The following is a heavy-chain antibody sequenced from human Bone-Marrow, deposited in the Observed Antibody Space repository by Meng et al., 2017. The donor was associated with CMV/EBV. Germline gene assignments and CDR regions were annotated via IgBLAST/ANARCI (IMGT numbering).Heavy chain of an antibody. Sequence: ASVKVSCKASGYTSTGYYMHWVRQAPGQGLEWMGWINPNSGGTNYAQKFQGRVTMTRDTSISTAYMELSRQRSDDTAVYYCARDLPYDFWSGYSDPWGQGTLVTVSS. CDR2: INPNSGGT. CDR3: ARDLPYDFWSGYSDP. V-gene: IGHV1-2*02. D-gene: IGHD3-3*01. J-gene: IGHJ5*02. CDR1: GYTSTGYY.